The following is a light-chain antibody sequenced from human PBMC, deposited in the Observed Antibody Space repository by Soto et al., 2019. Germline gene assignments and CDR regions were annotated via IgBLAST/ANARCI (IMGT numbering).Light chain of an antibody. CDR1: SSDVGGYNY. CDR3: SSYTTSNTRQIV. CDR2: DVT. Sequence: QSALTQPASVSGSPGQSITISCTGTSSDVGGYNYVSWYQHQPGKAPKLIIYDVTNRPSGVSNPFSGSKSGNTASLTISGLQPEDEADYYCSSYTTSNTRQIVVGTGTKVTVL. J-gene: IGLJ1*01. V-gene: IGLV2-14*03.